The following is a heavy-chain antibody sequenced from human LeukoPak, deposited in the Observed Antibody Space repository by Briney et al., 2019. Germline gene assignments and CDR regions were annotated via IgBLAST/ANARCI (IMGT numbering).Heavy chain of an antibody. CDR2: INAGNGNT. D-gene: IGHD1-14*01. J-gene: IGHJ4*02. V-gene: IGHV1-3*01. CDR1: GYTFTSYA. Sequence: GASVKVSCKASGYTFTSYAMHWVRQAPGQRLEWMGWINAGNGNTKYSQKFQGRVTITRDTSASTAYMELSSLRSEDTAVYYCARDIWPEGEYYFDYWGQGTLVTVSS. CDR3: ARDIWPEGEYYFDY.